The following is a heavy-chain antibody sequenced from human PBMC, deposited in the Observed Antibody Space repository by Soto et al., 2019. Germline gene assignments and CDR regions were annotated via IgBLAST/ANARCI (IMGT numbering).Heavy chain of an antibody. Sequence: ASVKVSCKASGYTFTSYYMHWVRQAPGQGLEWMGIINPSGGSTSYAQKFQGRVTMTRDTSTSTVYMELSSLRSEDTAVYYCARERDLDIVLVPAAHRWGLAVCGRGTTVTVSS. D-gene: IGHD2-2*01. CDR2: INPSGGST. J-gene: IGHJ6*02. CDR3: ARERDLDIVLVPAAHRWGLAV. CDR1: GYTFTSYY. V-gene: IGHV1-46*01.